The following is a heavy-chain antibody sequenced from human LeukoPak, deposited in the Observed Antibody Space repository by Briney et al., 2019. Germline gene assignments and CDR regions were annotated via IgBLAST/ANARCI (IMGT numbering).Heavy chain of an antibody. V-gene: IGHV4-59*08. CDR3: ARGNYGILTGHWGSEFDP. CDR2: IYYSGST. CDR1: GGSISSYY. Sequence: PSETLSLTCTVSGGSISSYYWSWIRQPPGKGLEWIGYIYYSGSTNYNPSLKSRVTISVDTSKNQFSLKLSSVTAADTAVYYCARGNYGILTGHWGSEFDPWGQGTLVTVSS. J-gene: IGHJ5*02. D-gene: IGHD3-9*01.